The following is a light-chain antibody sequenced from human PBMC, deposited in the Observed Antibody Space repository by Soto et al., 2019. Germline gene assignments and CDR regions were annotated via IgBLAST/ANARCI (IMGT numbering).Light chain of an antibody. CDR1: HDITSY. CDR3: QKCDYLPI. J-gene: IGKJ3*01. CDR2: DAS. Sequence: DIQMTQSPSSLSASVGDRVTITCQASHDITSYLNWYQHKPGKAPQLLIYDASILEAGVPSRFSGSGAGTDFTFTISSLQPEDVATYYCQKCDYLPIFGPGTTVDF. V-gene: IGKV1-33*01.